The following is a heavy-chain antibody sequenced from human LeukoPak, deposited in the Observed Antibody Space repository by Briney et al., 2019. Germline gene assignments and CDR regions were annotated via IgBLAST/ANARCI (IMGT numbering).Heavy chain of an antibody. CDR2: INPNSGGT. V-gene: IGHV1-2*02. Sequence: GASVKVSCKASGYTFTGYYMHWVRQAPGQGLEWMGWINPNSGGTNYAQKFQGRVTMTRATSISTAYMELSRLRSDDTAVYYCAIADYGDYGAWYFDLWGHGTLVTVSS. J-gene: IGHJ2*01. D-gene: IGHD4-17*01. CDR1: GYTFTGYY. CDR3: AIADYGDYGAWYFDL.